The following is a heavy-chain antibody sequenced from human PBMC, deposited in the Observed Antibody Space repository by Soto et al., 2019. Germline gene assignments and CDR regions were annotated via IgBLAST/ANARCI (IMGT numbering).Heavy chain of an antibody. CDR1: GLTISGKKY. D-gene: IGHD1-1*01. V-gene: IGHV3-53*01. Sequence: GGSLRLSCAAFGLTISGKKYVAWVRQAPGRGLEWVSGLYDVDGSFYADSVRGRFTTSSDSSKTTVYLQMNDLRPDDTAVYYCATWHEREHAYDVWGQGTTVTVSS. J-gene: IGHJ3*01. CDR2: LYDVDGS. CDR3: ATWHEREHAYDV.